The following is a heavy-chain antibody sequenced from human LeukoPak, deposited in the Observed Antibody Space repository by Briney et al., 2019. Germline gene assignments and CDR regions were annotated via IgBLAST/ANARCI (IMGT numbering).Heavy chain of an antibody. Sequence: SETLSLTCAVYGGSFSGYYWSWIRQPPEKGLEWIGEINHSGSTNYNPSLKSRVTISVDKSKNQFSLNLSSVTAADTAMYYCACYYDSSGYRFDYWGRGALVTVSS. CDR1: GGSFSGYY. J-gene: IGHJ4*01. V-gene: IGHV4-34*01. CDR2: INHSGST. D-gene: IGHD3-22*01. CDR3: ACYYDSSGYRFDY.